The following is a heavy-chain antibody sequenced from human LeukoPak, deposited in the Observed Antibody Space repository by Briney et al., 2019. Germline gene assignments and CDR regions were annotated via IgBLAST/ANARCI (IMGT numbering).Heavy chain of an antibody. D-gene: IGHD4-23*01. V-gene: IGHV3-7*01. CDR3: ARDRGYSTFDY. J-gene: IGHJ4*02. Sequence: GGSLRLSCEASAFTFSSYWMSWVRQAPGKGLEWVANMKEEGGEINYVDSVKGRFTISRDNAKNSLFLQMNSLRVVDTAVYYCARDRGYSTFDYWGQGTLVTVSS. CDR1: AFTFSSYW. CDR2: MKEEGGEI.